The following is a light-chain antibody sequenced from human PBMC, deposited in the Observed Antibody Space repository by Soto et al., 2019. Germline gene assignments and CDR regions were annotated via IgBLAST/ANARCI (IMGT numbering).Light chain of an antibody. J-gene: IGKJ4*01. V-gene: IGKV1-16*01. CDR1: QGITKA. Sequence: DIQMTQSPSSLSASVGDTVTITCRASQGITKALAWFQRKPGKAPKSLIYEILNLQSGVPSRFSGSGSGTDFTLTISSLQPEDFATYYCQQYDDYPLTFGGGTKVEIK. CDR3: QQYDDYPLT. CDR2: EIL.